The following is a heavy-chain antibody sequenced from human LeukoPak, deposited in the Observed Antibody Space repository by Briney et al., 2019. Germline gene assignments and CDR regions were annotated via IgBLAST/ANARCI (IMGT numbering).Heavy chain of an antibody. CDR2: IYYSGST. V-gene: IGHV4-31*03. Sequence: PSQTLSLTGTVSGRSISSGGYYWSWIRQHPGKGLEWIGYIYYSGSTYYNPSLKSRVTISVDTSKNQFSLKLSSVTAADTAVYYCASAGSSSSSYYFDYWGQGTLVTVSS. J-gene: IGHJ4*02. CDR1: GRSISSGGYY. D-gene: IGHD6-6*01. CDR3: ASAGSSSSSYYFDY.